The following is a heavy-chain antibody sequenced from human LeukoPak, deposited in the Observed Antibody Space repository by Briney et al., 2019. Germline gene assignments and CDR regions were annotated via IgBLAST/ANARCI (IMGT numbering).Heavy chain of an antibody. CDR3: AKPPYDTSAGAPNFDC. V-gene: IGHV3-23*01. J-gene: IGHJ4*02. CDR1: GFTFSSSA. CDR2: ISGSGATT. D-gene: IGHD3-22*01. Sequence: GRSLRLSCVASGFTFSSSAISWVRQAPGKGPEWVSSISGSGATTFYADSVKGRFTISRDNSKNTVYLQMDSLSPDDTAVYFCAKPPYDTSAGAPNFDCWGQGTLVTVSS.